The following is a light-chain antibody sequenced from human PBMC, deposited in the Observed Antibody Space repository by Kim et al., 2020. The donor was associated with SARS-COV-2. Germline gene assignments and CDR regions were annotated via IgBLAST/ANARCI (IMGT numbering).Light chain of an antibody. CDR1: KLEDKY. V-gene: IGLV3-1*01. J-gene: IGLJ2*01. Sequence: VSVSPGQTARITCSGDKLEDKYVCWYQQKAGQSPVLLIYQDTKWPSGIPERFSGSNSGNTATLTISGTQAMDEADYYCQTWDSSSVIFGRGTKVTVL. CDR2: QDT. CDR3: QTWDSSSVI.